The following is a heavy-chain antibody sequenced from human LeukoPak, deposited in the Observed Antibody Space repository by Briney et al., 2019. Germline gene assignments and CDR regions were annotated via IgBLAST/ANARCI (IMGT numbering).Heavy chain of an antibody. CDR3: ARSYYDSSGYYYPGYFDY. V-gene: IGHV3-30*04. Sequence: GRSLRLSCAASGSTFSSYAMHWVRQAPGKGLEWVAVISYDGSNKYYADSVKGRFTISRDNSKNTLYLQMNSLRAEDTAVYYCARSYYDSSGYYYPGYFDYWGQGTLVTVSS. CDR2: ISYDGSNK. D-gene: IGHD3-22*01. J-gene: IGHJ4*02. CDR1: GSTFSSYA.